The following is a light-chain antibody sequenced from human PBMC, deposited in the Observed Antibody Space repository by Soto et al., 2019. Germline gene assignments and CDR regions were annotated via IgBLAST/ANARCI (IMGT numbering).Light chain of an antibody. CDR1: SSDIGAYNY. Sequence: QSVLTQPPSASGSPGQSVTISCTGTSSDIGAYNYVSWFQQHPGDAPKLIISEVNKRPSGVPDRCSGSKSGNTASLTVSGLQAEDEADYYCTSYGGRDNLMFGGGTKLTVL. J-gene: IGLJ3*02. V-gene: IGLV2-8*01. CDR2: EVN. CDR3: TSYGGRDNLM.